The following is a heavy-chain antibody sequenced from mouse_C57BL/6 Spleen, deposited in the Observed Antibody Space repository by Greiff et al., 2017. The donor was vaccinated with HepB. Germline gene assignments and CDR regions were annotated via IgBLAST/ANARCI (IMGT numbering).Heavy chain of an antibody. CDR1: GYTFTSYW. CDR2: INPSSGYT. CDR3: ARGGYGNLYAMDY. V-gene: IGHV1-7*01. J-gene: IGHJ4*01. Sequence: VQLQQSGAELAKPGASVKLSCKASGYTFTSYWMHWVKQRPGQGLEWIGYINPSSGYTKYNQKFKDKATLTADNSSSTAYMQLSSLTYEDSAVYYCARGGYGNLYAMDYWGQGTSVTVSS. D-gene: IGHD2-10*02.